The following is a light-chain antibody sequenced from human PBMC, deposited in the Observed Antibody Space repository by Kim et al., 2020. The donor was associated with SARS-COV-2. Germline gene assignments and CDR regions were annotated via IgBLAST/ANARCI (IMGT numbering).Light chain of an antibody. Sequence: VALGQTGTSTCGGNNIGGKNVHWYQQKPGQAPVLVIYRDTNRPSGIPERFSGSNSGNTATLTISRAQAGDEADYYCQVWDSTTWVFGGGTQLTVL. CDR2: RDT. CDR1: NIGGKN. J-gene: IGLJ3*02. V-gene: IGLV3-9*01. CDR3: QVWDSTTWV.